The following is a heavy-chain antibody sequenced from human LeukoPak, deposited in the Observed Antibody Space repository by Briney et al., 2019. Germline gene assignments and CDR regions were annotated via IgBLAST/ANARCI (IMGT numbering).Heavy chain of an antibody. J-gene: IGHJ5*02. CDR3: ARDPYTSSSWYRGRANNWFDP. V-gene: IGHV7-4-1*02. CDR1: GYTLTGYY. CDR2: INTNTGNP. Sequence: ASVKVSCKASGYTLTGYYMHWVRQAPGQGLEWMGWINTNTGNPTYAQGFTGRFVFSLDTSVSTAYLQISSLKADDTAVYYCARDPYTSSSWYRGRANNWFDPWGQGTLVTVSS. D-gene: IGHD6-13*01.